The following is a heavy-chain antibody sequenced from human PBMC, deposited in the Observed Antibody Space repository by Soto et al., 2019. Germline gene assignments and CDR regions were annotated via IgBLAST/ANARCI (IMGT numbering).Heavy chain of an antibody. D-gene: IGHD5-18*01. V-gene: IGHV3-13*01. CDR2: IGTAGDT. CDR1: GFTFSSYD. J-gene: IGHJ4*02. CDR3: ARVPKGQLWTFDY. Sequence: EVQLVESGGGLVQPGRSLRLSCAASGFTFSSYDMHWVRQATGKGLEWVSAIGTAGDTFYPGSVKGRFTISRENAKNSLYLQMNSLRAGDTAVYYCARVPKGQLWTFDYWGQGTLVTVSS.